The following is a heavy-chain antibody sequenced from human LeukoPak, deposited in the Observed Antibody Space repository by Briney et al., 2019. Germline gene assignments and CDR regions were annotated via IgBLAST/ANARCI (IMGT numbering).Heavy chain of an antibody. CDR3: ARDRVRSVVVPAAPQDY. CDR2: ISYDGSNI. V-gene: IGHV3-30*04. D-gene: IGHD2-2*01. Sequence: QTGRSLRLSCAASGFTFSSYAMHWVRQAPGQGLEWVAVISYDGSNIYYADSVKGRFTISRDNSKNTLYLQMNSLRDADTAVYYCARDRVRSVVVPAAPQDYWGQGTLVTVSS. CDR1: GFTFSSYA. J-gene: IGHJ4*02.